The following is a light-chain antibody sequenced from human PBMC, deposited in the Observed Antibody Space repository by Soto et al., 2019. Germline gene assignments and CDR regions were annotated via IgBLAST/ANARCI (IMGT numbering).Light chain of an antibody. CDR1: SSDVGGYNY. Sequence: QSALTQPPSASGSPGQSVTIFCTGTSSDVGGYNYVSWYQQHPGKAPKLMIYEVSKRPSGVPDRFSGSKSGNTASLTVSGLQAEDEADYYCSSYAGSNKVVFGGGTKVTVL. CDR3: SSYAGSNKVV. J-gene: IGLJ2*01. CDR2: EVS. V-gene: IGLV2-8*01.